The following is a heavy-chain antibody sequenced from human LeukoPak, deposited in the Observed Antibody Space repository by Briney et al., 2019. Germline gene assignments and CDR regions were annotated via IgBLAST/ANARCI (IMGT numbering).Heavy chain of an antibody. CDR2: INPNSGGT. CDR1: GYTFTGYY. Sequence: ASVKVSCKASGYTFTGYYMHWVRQAPGQGLEWMGWINPNSGGTNYPQKFQGRVTMTRDTSISTAYMELSRLRSDDTAVYYCARWGCSDNTCHGFDYWGQGTLVTVSS. D-gene: IGHD2-15*01. CDR3: ARWGCSDNTCHGFDY. J-gene: IGHJ4*02. V-gene: IGHV1-2*02.